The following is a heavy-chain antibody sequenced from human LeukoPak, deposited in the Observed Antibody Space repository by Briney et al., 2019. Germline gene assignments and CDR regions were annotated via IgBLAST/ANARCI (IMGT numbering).Heavy chain of an antibody. J-gene: IGHJ4*02. CDR3: ARAGPLYYDFWSGYLTR. D-gene: IGHD3-3*01. CDR2: INHSGST. CDR1: GGSFSGYY. Sequence: PSETLSLTCAVYGGSFSGYYWSWIRQSPGKGLEWIGEINHSGSTNYNPSLKSRVTISVDTSKNQFSLKLSSVTAADTAAYYCARAGPLYYDFWSGYLTRWGQGTLVTVSS. V-gene: IGHV4-34*01.